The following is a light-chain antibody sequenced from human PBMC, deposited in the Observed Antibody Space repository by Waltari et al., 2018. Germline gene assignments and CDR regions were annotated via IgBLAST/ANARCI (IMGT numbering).Light chain of an antibody. CDR2: KAS. CDR3: QQYDNYWT. V-gene: IGKV1-5*03. J-gene: IGKJ1*01. CDR1: QSITNW. Sequence: DIQMTQSPSNLSASVGDRVTITCRASQSITNWLAWYQQKPGKAPKLLIYKASNLESGVPSRFSGSGSGTEFTLTISSLQPDDFATYYCQQYDNYWTFGQGTKVEIK.